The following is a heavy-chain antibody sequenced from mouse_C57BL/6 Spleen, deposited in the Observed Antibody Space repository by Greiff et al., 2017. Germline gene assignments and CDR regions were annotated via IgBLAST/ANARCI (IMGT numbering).Heavy chain of an antibody. CDR3: ARTETTDLVHFDY. Sequence: EVMLVESGPELVKPGASVKISCKASGYSFTGYYMNWVKQSPEKSLEWIGEINPSTGGTNYNQKFKAKATLTVDKSSSTAYMQLKSLTSEDSAVYYCARTETTDLVHFDYWGQGTTLTVSS. CDR2: INPSTGGT. J-gene: IGHJ2*01. CDR1: GYSFTGYY. D-gene: IGHD1-1*01. V-gene: IGHV1-42*01.